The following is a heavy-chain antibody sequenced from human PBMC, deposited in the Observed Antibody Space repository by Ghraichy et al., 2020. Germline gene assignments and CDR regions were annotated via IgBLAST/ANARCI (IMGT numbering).Heavy chain of an antibody. V-gene: IGHV4-34*01. CDR1: GGSFSGYY. CDR3: AREDGGEGGMDV. J-gene: IGHJ6*02. D-gene: IGHD2-21*01. CDR2: INHSGST. Sequence: SETLSLTCAVYGGSFSGYYWSWIRQPPGKGLEWIGEINHSGSTNYNPSLKSRVTISVDTSKNQFSLKLSSVTAADTAVYYCAREDGGEGGMDVWGQGTTVTVSS.